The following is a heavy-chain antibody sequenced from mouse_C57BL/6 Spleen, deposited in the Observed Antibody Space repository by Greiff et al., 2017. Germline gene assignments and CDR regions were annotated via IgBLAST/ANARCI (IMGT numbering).Heavy chain of an antibody. V-gene: IGHV1-4*01. CDR1: GYTFTSYT. D-gene: IGHD2-12*01. CDR2: INPSSGYT. Sequence: QVQLMESGAELARPGASVKMSCKASGYTFTSYTMHWVHQRPGQGLEWIGYINPSSGYTKSNQQFKDKATFTADKSSRAAYMQLSSLTSEDSAVYDCAIDYSDWDYAMDYWGQGTSVTVSS. J-gene: IGHJ4*01. CDR3: AIDYSDWDYAMDY.